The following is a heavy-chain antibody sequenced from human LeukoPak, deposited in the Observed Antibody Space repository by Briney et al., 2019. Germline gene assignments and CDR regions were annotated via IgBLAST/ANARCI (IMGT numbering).Heavy chain of an antibody. J-gene: IGHJ4*02. D-gene: IGHD5-18*01. CDR3: ARMVSLDY. CDR1: GGSISSYY. CDR2: IYYSGST. V-gene: IGHV4-59*01. Sequence: PSETLSLTCTVSGGSISSYYWSWIRQPPGKGLEWIGYIYYSGSTNYNPSLKSRVTISVDTSKNQFSLKLRSVTAADTAVYYCARMVSLDYWGQGTLVTVSS.